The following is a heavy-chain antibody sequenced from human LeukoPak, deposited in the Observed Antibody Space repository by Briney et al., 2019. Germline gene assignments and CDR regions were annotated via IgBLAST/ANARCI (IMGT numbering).Heavy chain of an antibody. CDR2: ISAYNGNT. Sequence: ASVKVSCKASGYTFTSYGISWVRQAPGQGLEWMGWISAYNGNTNYAQKLQGRVTMTTDTSTSTAYMELRSLRSDDTAVYYCASDLVVPAAINYYYYGMDVWGQGTTVTVSS. CDR1: GYTFTSYG. V-gene: IGHV1-18*01. CDR3: ASDLVVPAAINYYYYGMDV. D-gene: IGHD2-2*02. J-gene: IGHJ6*02.